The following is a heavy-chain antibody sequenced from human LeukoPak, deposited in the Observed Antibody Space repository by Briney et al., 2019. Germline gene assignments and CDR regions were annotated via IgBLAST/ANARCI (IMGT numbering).Heavy chain of an antibody. D-gene: IGHD2-2*01. CDR1: GGSISSYY. V-gene: IGHV4-4*09. Sequence: PSETLSLTCTVSGGSISSYYWSWIRQPPGKGLEWIGYIYTSGSTNYNPPLKSRVTISVDTSKNQFSLKLSSVTAADTAVYYCATSTSTRSYMFDYWGQGTLVTVSS. J-gene: IGHJ4*02. CDR3: ATSTSTRSYMFDY. CDR2: IYTSGST.